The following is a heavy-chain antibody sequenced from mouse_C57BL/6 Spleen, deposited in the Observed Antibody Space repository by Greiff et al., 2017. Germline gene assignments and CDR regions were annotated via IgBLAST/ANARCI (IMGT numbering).Heavy chain of an antibody. CDR1: GYSITSGYY. D-gene: IGHD2-3*01. Sequence: DVKLQESGPGLVKPSQSLSLTCSVTGYSITSGYYWNWIRQFPGNKLEWMGYISYDGSNNYNPSLKNRISITRDTSKNQFFLKLNSVTTEDTATYYCARGRGDGYYLYYFDYWGQGTTLTVSS. V-gene: IGHV3-6*01. CDR2: ISYDGSN. CDR3: ARGRGDGYYLYYFDY. J-gene: IGHJ2*01.